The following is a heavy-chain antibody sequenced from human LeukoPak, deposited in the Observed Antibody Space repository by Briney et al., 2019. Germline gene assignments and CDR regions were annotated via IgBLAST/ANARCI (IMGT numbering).Heavy chain of an antibody. V-gene: IGHV3-73*01. CDR3: TRQYSYYPSNWYFDL. CDR2: IRSKANSYAT. CDR1: GFTFSSYE. J-gene: IGHJ2*01. Sequence: PGGSLRLSCAASGFTFSSYEMNWVRQASGKGLEWVGRIRSKANSYATAYAASVKGRFTISRDDSKNTAYLQMNSLKTEDTAVYYCTRQYSYYPSNWYFDLWGRGTLVTVSS. D-gene: IGHD1-26*01.